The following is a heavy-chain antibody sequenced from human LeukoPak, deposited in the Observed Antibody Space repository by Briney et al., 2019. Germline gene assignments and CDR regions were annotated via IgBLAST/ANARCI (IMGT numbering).Heavy chain of an antibody. D-gene: IGHD4/OR15-4a*01. J-gene: IGHJ4*02. Sequence: SEILSLTCTVSGDSFSSYFWSWIRQPAGKGLEWIGRIYTSGSTNYNPSLKSRVTMSVDTSKNQFSLKLSSVTAADTAVYYCARDLTTGHFDYWGQGTLVTVSS. CDR3: ARDLTTGHFDY. CDR2: IYTSGST. V-gene: IGHV4-4*07. CDR1: GDSFSSYF.